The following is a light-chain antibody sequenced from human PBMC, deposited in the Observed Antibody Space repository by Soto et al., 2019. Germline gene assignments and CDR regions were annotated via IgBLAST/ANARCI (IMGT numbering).Light chain of an antibody. J-gene: IGLJ2*01. CDR3: AAWDDSLSGHVV. V-gene: IGLV1-47*01. CDR2: RNN. CDR1: RSNIGSNY. Sequence: QSVLTQPPSASGTPGQRVTISCSGSRSNIGSNYVYWYQQLPGTAPKLLIYRNNQRPSGVPDRFSGSKSGTSASLAIGGLRSEDEADYYCAAWDDSLSGHVVFGGGTKLTVL.